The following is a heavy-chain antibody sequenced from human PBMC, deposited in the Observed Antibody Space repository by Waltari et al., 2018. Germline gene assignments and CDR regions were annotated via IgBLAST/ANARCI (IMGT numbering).Heavy chain of an antibody. CDR3: ARLGVAAATGASNWFDP. D-gene: IGHD6-13*01. J-gene: IGHJ5*02. CDR1: GYSFTSYW. CDR2: IYPGDSDT. Sequence: EVQLVQSGAEVKKPGESLKISCKGSGYSFTSYWLGWVRQMPGKGLEWMGIIYPGDSDTRYSPSFQGQVTISADKSISTAYLQWSSLKASDTAMYYCARLGVAAATGASNWFDPWGQGTLVTVSS. V-gene: IGHV5-51*03.